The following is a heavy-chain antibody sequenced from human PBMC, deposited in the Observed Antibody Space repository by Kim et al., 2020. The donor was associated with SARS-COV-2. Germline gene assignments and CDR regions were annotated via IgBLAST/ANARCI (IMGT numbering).Heavy chain of an antibody. Sequence: GGSLRLSCAASGFTFSSYAMHWVRQAPGKGLEWVAVISYDGSNKYYADSVKGRFTISRDNSKNTLYLQMNSLRAEDTAVYYCARAMVNYDILTGYSSGSHYYYGMDVWGQGTTVTVSS. V-gene: IGHV3-30*04. J-gene: IGHJ6*02. CDR1: GFTFSSYA. D-gene: IGHD3-9*01. CDR2: ISYDGSNK. CDR3: ARAMVNYDILTGYSSGSHYYYGMDV.